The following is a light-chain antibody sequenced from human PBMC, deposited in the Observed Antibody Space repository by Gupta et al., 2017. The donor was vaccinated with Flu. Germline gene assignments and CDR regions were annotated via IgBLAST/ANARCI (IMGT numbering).Light chain of an antibody. V-gene: IGKV4-1*01. J-gene: IGKJ5*01. CDR1: QSRLYSSNNKNY. CDR2: WAS. CDR3: QQYDGNPPIT. Sequence: LGERATINCRSSQSRLYSSNNKNYLAWYQQKPGQPPKLLIYWASTRESGVPDRFSGSGSGTDFTLTISSRQAEDVAVYFCQQYDGNPPITFGQGTLLEIK.